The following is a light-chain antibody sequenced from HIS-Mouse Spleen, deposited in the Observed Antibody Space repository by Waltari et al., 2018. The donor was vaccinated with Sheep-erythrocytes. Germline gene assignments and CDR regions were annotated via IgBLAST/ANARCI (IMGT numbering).Light chain of an antibody. J-gene: IGLJ2*01. CDR3: QAWDSSTVV. CDR2: QDS. Sequence: SYELTQPPSVSVSPGQTASITCSGDTLGAKYACWYHQKPGQSPVLVIYQDSKRPSGIPGRFSGSNSGNTATLTISGTQAMDEADYYCQAWDSSTVVFGGGTKLTVL. CDR1: TLGAKY. V-gene: IGLV3-1*01.